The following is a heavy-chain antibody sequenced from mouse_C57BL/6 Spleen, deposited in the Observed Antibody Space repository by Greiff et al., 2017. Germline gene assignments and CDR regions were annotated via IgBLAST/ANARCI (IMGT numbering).Heavy chain of an antibody. V-gene: IGHV14-1*01. CDR3: TKGYGSSYRFAY. D-gene: IGHD1-1*01. CDR2: IDPEDGDT. J-gene: IGHJ3*01. CDR1: GFNIKDYY. Sequence: EVQLQQSGAELVRPGASVKLSCTASGFNIKDYYMHWVKQRPEQGLEWIGRIDPEDGDTEYAPKFQGKATMTADTSSNTAYLQLSSLTSEDAAVYYCTKGYGSSYRFAYWGQGTLVTVSA.